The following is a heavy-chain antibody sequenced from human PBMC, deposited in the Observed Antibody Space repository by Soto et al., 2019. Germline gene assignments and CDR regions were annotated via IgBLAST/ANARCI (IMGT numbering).Heavy chain of an antibody. J-gene: IGHJ6*02. D-gene: IGHD2-8*02. CDR2: INAGNGNT. Sequence: QVQLVQSGAEVKKPGASVKVSCKASGYTFTSYAMHWVRQAPGQRLEWMGWINAGNGNTKYSQKFQGRVTITRDTSASTAYMELSSLRSEDTAVYYSARGGGVGFGDYTTGGMDVWGQGTTVTVSS. CDR3: ARGGGVGFGDYTTGGMDV. V-gene: IGHV1-3*01. CDR1: GYTFTSYA.